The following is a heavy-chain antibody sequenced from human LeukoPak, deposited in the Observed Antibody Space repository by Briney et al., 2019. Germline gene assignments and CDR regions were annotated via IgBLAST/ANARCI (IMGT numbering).Heavy chain of an antibody. V-gene: IGHV4-39*01. D-gene: IGHD3-10*01. Sequence: SETLSLTCTVSGGSISSSSYYWGWIRQPPGKGLEWIGSIYYSGSTYYNPSLKSRVTISVDTSKNQFSLKLSSVTAADTAVYYCARQDSASRFTWAPLDWGQGTLVTVSS. J-gene: IGHJ4*02. CDR1: GGSISSSSYY. CDR2: IYYSGST. CDR3: ARQDSASRFTWAPLD.